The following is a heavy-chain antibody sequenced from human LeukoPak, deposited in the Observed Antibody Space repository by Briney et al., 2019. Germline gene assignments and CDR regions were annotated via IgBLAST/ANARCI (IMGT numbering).Heavy chain of an antibody. CDR2: IYPGESHT. Sequence: KAGDSLKISCRASGNPFTNYWIGCGREKPGEGLGWGVIIYPGESHTTSTPLSQGAATISAYKSISTAYLQWSSLKASDTAMYYCARLYTTLARSIWGRFDSWGQGALVTVSS. V-gene: IGHV5-51*01. CDR1: GNPFTNYW. D-gene: IGHD3-16*01. CDR3: ARLYTTLARSIWGRFDS. J-gene: IGHJ5*01.